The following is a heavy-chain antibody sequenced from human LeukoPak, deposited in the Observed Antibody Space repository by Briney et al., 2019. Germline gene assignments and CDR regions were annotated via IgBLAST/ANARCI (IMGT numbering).Heavy chain of an antibody. CDR1: GGTFSNYA. J-gene: IGHJ6*03. V-gene: IGHV1-69*06. CDR2: IIPIYGTT. D-gene: IGHD4-17*01. Sequence: SVKVSCKASGGTFSNYAVSWVRQAPGQGLEWMGGIIPIYGTTNYAQKFQGRVTITADKSTSTAYMELSSLRSEDTAVYYCARDRWPVTRIQYYYYMDVWGKGTTVTVSS. CDR3: ARDRWPVTRIQYYYYMDV.